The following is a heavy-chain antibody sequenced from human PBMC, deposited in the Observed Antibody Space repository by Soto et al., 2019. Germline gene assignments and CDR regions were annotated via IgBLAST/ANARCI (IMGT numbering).Heavy chain of an antibody. V-gene: IGHV4-30-2*01. J-gene: IGHJ6*02. D-gene: IGHD1-26*01. Sequence: SETLSLTCAVSGGSISSGGYSWSWIRQPPGKGLEWIGYIYHSGSTYYNPSLKSRVTISVDRSKNQFSLKLSSVTAADTAVYYCARDKDREGMDVWGQGTTVTVSS. CDR1: GGSISSGGYS. CDR3: ARDKDREGMDV. CDR2: IYHSGST.